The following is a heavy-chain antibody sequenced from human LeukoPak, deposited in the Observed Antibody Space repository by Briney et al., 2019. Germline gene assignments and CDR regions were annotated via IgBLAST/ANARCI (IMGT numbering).Heavy chain of an antibody. J-gene: IGHJ4*02. D-gene: IGHD5-24*01. CDR2: IYSGGST. V-gene: IGHV3-66*01. CDR3: AKDWGDGYTHGTFDY. CDR1: GFTVSSNY. Sequence: PGGSLRLSCAASGFTVSSNYMSWVRQAPGKGLEWVSVIYSGGSTYYADSVKGRFTISRDNSKNTLYLQMNSLRAEDTAVYYCAKDWGDGYTHGTFDYWGQGTLVTVSS.